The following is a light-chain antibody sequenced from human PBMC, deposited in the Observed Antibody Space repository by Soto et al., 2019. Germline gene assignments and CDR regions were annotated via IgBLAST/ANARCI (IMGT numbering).Light chain of an antibody. V-gene: IGKV3-20*01. CDR2: GAS. Sequence: EIVLTQSPGTLSLSPGERATLSCRASQSVSSSYFAWYQQKPGQAPRLLIYGASSRATGIPDRFSASGSGIDFTLTISRLEPEDFAVYYCQQYGSSPLTFGGGTKVEIK. J-gene: IGKJ4*01. CDR3: QQYGSSPLT. CDR1: QSVSSSY.